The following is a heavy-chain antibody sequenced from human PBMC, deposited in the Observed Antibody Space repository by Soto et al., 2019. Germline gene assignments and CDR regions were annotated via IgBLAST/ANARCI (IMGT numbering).Heavy chain of an antibody. CDR1: GYSFTTYW. D-gene: IGHD1-26*01. Sequence: PGESLKISCKGSGYSFTTYWIGWVRQMPGKGLECMGIIYPADSDTRYGPSFQGQVTISVDKSISTAYLQWSSLKAPDTAMYYCAKCSGSYHSNFDYWGQGTLVTVSS. V-gene: IGHV5-51*01. CDR3: AKCSGSYHSNFDY. J-gene: IGHJ4*02. CDR2: IYPADSDT.